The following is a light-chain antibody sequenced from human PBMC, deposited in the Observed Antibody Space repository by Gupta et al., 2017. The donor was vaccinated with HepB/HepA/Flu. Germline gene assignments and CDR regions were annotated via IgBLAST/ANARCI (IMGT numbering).Light chain of an antibody. J-gene: IGKJ1*01. V-gene: IGKV1-39*01. CDR2: AAS. Sequence: DIQMTQSPSSLSAPVGDRVTITCRASQSISSYLNWYQQKPGKAPKLLIYAASSLQSGVPSRFSGSGSGTDFTLTISRLQPEDFATYSCQQSDSTPRTFGQGTKVEIK. CDR1: QSISSY. CDR3: QQSDSTPRT.